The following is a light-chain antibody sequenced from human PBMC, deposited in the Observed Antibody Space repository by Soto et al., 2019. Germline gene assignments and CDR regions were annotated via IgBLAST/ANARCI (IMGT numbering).Light chain of an antibody. Sequence: QSALTQPPSVSGSPGQSVTISCTGTSSDVGAYNYVAWYQQHPGKAPKIMIYDVTKRPSGVPDRFSGSKSGNTASLTISGLQAEDEADYYGCPNAGNEEVFETGTKVPAL. J-gene: IGLJ1*01. CDR2: DVT. V-gene: IGLV2-11*01. CDR3: CPNAGNEEV. CDR1: SSDVGAYNY.